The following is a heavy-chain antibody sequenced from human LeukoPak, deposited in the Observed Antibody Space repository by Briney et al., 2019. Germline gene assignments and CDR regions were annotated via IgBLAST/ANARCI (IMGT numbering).Heavy chain of an antibody. Sequence: SETLSPTCTVSGGSISSYYWSWIRQPPGKGLEWIGYIYYSGSTNYNPSLKSRVTISVDTSKNQFSLKLSSVTAADTAVYYCARVSLDAFDIWGQGTMVTVSS. V-gene: IGHV4-59*01. CDR3: ARVSLDAFDI. J-gene: IGHJ3*02. CDR2: IYYSGST. CDR1: GGSISSYY.